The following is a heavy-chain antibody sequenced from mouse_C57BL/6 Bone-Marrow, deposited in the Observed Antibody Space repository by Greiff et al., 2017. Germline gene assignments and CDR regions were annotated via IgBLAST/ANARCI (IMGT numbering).Heavy chain of an antibody. CDR3: TRSDDYDDYAMDY. CDR1: GYTFPNYW. J-gene: IGHJ4*01. V-gene: IGHV1-64*01. Sequence: QVQLQQPGAELVKPGASVKLSCKASGYTFPNYWMHWVKQRPGQGLEWIGMMHPNGGSPDYNEKFKSEATLSVDKSSRTAYMELSSLTSEDSAVYYCTRSDDYDDYAMDYWGQGTSVTVSS. CDR2: MHPNGGSP. D-gene: IGHD2-4*01.